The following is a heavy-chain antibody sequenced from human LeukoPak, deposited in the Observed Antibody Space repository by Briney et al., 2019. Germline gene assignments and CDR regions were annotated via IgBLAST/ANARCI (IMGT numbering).Heavy chain of an antibody. CDR2: ISYDGSNK. J-gene: IGHJ4*02. D-gene: IGHD3-22*01. Sequence: GRSLRLSCAASGFTFNSYGMHWVRQAPGKGLEWVAVISYDGSNKYYADSVKGRFTISRDNSKNTLYLQMNSLRAEDTAVHCAKAAVRSSGYYYFDYWGQGTLVTVSS. CDR1: GFTFNSYG. CDR3: AKAAVRSSGYYYFDY. V-gene: IGHV3-30*18.